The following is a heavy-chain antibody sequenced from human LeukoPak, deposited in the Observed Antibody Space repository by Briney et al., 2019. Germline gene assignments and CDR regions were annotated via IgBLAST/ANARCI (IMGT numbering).Heavy chain of an antibody. Sequence: QTGGSLRLSCAASGFTFSTFAMIWVRQPPGKGLEWVSSIFPSGGEIHYADSVRGRFTISRDNSKNTLYLQMNSLRAEDTAVYYCAKDQESTHPLSYWGQGTLVTVSS. CDR3: AKDQESTHPLSY. CDR1: GFTFSTFA. D-gene: IGHD2-2*01. V-gene: IGHV3-23*01. J-gene: IGHJ4*02. CDR2: IFPSGGEI.